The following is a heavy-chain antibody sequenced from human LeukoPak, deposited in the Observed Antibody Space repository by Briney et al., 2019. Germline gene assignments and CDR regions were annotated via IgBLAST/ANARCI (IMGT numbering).Heavy chain of an antibody. CDR1: GGSISSSMYY. CDR2: IYYSGST. V-gene: IGHV4-39*01. Sequence: PSETLSLTCTVSGGSISSSMYYWGSIRQPPGKGLEWIVRIYYSGSTYDNPSLKSRVTITVDTSKNQFSLKLTSVTDADTAVYYCARAYSPFDYWGQGTLVTVSS. D-gene: IGHD2-21*01. CDR3: ARAYSPFDY. J-gene: IGHJ4*02.